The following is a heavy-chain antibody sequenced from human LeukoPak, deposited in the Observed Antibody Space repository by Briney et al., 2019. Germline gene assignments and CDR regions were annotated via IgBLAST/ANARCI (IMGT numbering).Heavy chain of an antibody. CDR3: ARSTGWYPDY. CDR1: GFTFSVYW. V-gene: IGHV3-7*01. J-gene: IGHJ4*02. CDR2: MKHDGSEI. D-gene: IGHD6-19*01. Sequence: GSLRLSCTGSGFTFSVYWMTWVRQASGKGLEWVANMKHDGSEINYVDSVKGRFTISRDNAKNSLYLQMNSLRAEDTAVYYCARSTGWYPDYWGRGTLVTVSS.